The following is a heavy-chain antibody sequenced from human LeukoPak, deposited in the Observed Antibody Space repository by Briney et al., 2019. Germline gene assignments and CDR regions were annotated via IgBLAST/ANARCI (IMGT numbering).Heavy chain of an antibody. D-gene: IGHD2-15*01. CDR2: INPAGSET. CDR3: ARFGYVAAVDV. CDR1: GFSLSAYW. V-gene: IGHV3-7*01. J-gene: IGHJ4*02. Sequence: GGSLRLSCAASGFSLSAYWMTWVRQAPGTGLEWVANINPAGSETYYVDPVKGRFSISRDNAKNLVYLQMNSLRAEDTAVYHCARFGYVAAVDVWGQGTPVTVSS.